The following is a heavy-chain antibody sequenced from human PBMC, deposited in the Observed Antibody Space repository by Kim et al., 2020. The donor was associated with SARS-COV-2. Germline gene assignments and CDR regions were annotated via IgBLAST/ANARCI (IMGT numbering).Heavy chain of an antibody. D-gene: IGHD6-25*01. J-gene: IGHJ4*02. Sequence: SQTLSLTCAISGDSVSSNSAAWIWLRQSPSRGLEWLGRTYYRSKWYTDYAVSVKSRITINPDTSKNQFSLQLNSVTPEDTAVYYCARGSGFDFDYWGQGTLVTVSS. CDR3: ARGSGFDFDY. CDR2: TYYRSKWYT. V-gene: IGHV6-1*01. CDR1: GDSVSSNSAA.